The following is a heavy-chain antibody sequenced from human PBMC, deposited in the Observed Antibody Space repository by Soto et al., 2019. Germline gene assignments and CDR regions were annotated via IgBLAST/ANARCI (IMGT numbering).Heavy chain of an antibody. D-gene: IGHD3-3*01. V-gene: IGHV4-38-2*02. CDR3: ARELITIWFDP. J-gene: IGHJ5*02. CDR2: IYHRGST. Sequence: PSETLSLTCAVSGYSISSGYYWGWIRQPPGKGLEWIGSIYHRGSTYYNPSLKSRVTISVDTSKNQFSLKLSSVTAADTAVYYCARELITIWFDPWGQGTLVTVSS. CDR1: GYSISSGYY.